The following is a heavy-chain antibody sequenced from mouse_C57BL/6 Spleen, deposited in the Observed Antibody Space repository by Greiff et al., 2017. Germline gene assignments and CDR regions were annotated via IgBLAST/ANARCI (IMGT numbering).Heavy chain of an antibody. CDR3: ARGGYYSNLVAY. CDR2: INPNNGGT. CDR1: GYTFTDYN. J-gene: IGHJ3*01. D-gene: IGHD2-5*01. V-gene: IGHV1-18*01. Sequence: EVQLQQSGPELVKPGASVKIPCKASGYTFTDYNMDWVKQSHGTSLEWIGDINPNNGGTNYNQKFKGKATLTVDKSSSTAYMEFRSLTSEDTAVYYCARGGYYSNLVAYWGQGTLVTVSA.